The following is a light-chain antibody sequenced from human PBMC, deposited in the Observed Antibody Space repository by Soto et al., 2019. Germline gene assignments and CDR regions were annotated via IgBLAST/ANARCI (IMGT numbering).Light chain of an antibody. J-gene: IGLJ2*01. CDR2: DVN. V-gene: IGLV2-14*03. CDR1: SSDVGVYDF. CDR3: SSYTTSTTRV. Sequence: QSALTQPASVSGSPGQSITISCAGTSSDVGVYDFVSWYQQHPGKAPKLLIYDVNNRPAGISNRFSGPKSGNTASLTISGLQAEDEADYYCSSYTTSTTRVFGGGTKVTVL.